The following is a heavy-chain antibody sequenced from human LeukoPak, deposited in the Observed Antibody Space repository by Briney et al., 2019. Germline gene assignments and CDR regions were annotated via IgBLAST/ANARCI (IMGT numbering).Heavy chain of an antibody. CDR1: GGSISSYY. V-gene: IGHV4-59*08. Sequence: SETLSLTCTVSGGSISSYYWSWIRQPPGKGLEWIGYIYYSGSTNYNPSLKSRVTISVDTSKNQFFLKLSSVTAADTAVYYCARHPLYCSSTSCYGGVFDYWGQGTLVTVSS. J-gene: IGHJ4*02. D-gene: IGHD2-2*01. CDR2: IYYSGST. CDR3: ARHPLYCSSTSCYGGVFDY.